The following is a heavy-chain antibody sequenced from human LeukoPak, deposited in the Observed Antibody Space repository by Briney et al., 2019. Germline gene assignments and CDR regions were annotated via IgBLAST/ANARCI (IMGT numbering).Heavy chain of an antibody. Sequence: GGSLRLSCAASGFTFSTYWMHWVRQSPGKGLVWVSRINTDGSTTSYADSVKGRFTISRDNAKNTLYLQMNSLTAEDTAVYYCAREDGDAYNFFDYWGQGTLVTVSS. CDR1: GFTFSTYW. V-gene: IGHV3-74*01. CDR3: AREDGDAYNFFDY. CDR2: INTDGSTT. J-gene: IGHJ4*02. D-gene: IGHD5-24*01.